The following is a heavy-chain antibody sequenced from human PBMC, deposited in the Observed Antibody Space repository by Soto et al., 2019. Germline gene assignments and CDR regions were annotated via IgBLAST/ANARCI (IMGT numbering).Heavy chain of an antibody. J-gene: IGHJ5*02. CDR1: GFSLSTSGVG. D-gene: IGHD6-13*01. CDR2: IYWDDDK. CDR3: AHSPNLFYSRRWYGTPGGNPGRWFDP. Sequence: QITLKESGPTLVKPTQTLTLTCTFSGFSLSTSGVGVGWIRQPPGKALEWLALIYWDDDKRYSPSLKSRLTIXXDSSKNQVVLXXTXFXXVDTATYYCAHSPNLFYSRRWYGTPGGNPGRWFDPWGQGTLVTVSS. V-gene: IGHV2-5*02.